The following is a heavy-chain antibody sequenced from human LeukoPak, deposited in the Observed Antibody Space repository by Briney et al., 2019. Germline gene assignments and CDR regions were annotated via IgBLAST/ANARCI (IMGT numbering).Heavy chain of an antibody. D-gene: IGHD3-9*01. J-gene: IGHJ4*02. Sequence: GRSLRLSCAASGFTFSSYAMHWARQAPGKGLEWVAVISYDGSNKYYADSVKGRFTISRDNSKNTLYLQMNSLRAEDTAVYYCVRGIRYFDWLPRVLDYWGQGTLVTVSS. V-gene: IGHV3-30*04. CDR2: ISYDGSNK. CDR3: VRGIRYFDWLPRVLDY. CDR1: GFTFSSYA.